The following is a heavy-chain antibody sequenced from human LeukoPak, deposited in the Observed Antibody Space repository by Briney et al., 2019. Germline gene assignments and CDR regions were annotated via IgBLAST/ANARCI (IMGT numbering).Heavy chain of an antibody. CDR2: MNPNSGNT. Sequence: APVKVSCKASGYTFISYDINWVRQATGQGLEWMGWMNPNSGNTGYAQKFQGRVTMTRNTSISTAYMELSSLRSEDTAVYYCARGDYGDYFDAFDIWGQGTMVTVSS. D-gene: IGHD4-17*01. J-gene: IGHJ3*02. V-gene: IGHV1-8*01. CDR1: GYTFISYD. CDR3: ARGDYGDYFDAFDI.